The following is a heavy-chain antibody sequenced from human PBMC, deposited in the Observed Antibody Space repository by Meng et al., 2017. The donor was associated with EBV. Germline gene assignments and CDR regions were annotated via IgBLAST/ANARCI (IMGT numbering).Heavy chain of an antibody. V-gene: IGHV1-2*06. D-gene: IGHD6-19*01. J-gene: IGHJ4*02. CDR3: ARVGIAVAGTGDY. Sequence: VQLVRPGAEGKKPGASVKVSCKASGYTFTGYYMHWVRQAPGQGLEWMGRINPNSGGTNYAQKFQGRVTMTRDTSISTAYMELSRLRSDDTAVYYCARVGIAVAGTGDYWGQGTLVTVSS. CDR2: INPNSGGT. CDR1: GYTFTGYY.